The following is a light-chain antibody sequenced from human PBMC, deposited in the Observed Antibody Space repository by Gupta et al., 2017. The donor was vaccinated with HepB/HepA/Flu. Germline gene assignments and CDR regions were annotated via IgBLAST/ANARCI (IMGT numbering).Light chain of an antibody. CDR2: RDN. J-gene: IGLJ2*01. CDR3: SSWDDNLSRLV. CDR1: YSNIGSNY. Sequence: QSVVTQPPSASGTPGQRVIISCSGSYSNIGSNYVYWYQQVPGTAPKLLIYRDNQRPSGVPDRFSGSKSGTSASLAISGPRSEDEGDYYCSSWDDNLSRLVFGGGTKLTVL. V-gene: IGLV1-47*01.